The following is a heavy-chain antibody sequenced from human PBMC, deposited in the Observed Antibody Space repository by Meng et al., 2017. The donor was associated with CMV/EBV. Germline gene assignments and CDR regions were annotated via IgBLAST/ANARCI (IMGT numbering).Heavy chain of an antibody. D-gene: IGHD3-3*01. Sequence: GESLKISCAASGFTFSNAWMSWVRQAPGKGLEWVGRIKSKTDGGTTDYAAPVKGRFTISRDDSKSTLYLQMNSLKTEDTAVYYCTTGPIRITIFGVVFHYWGQGTLVTVSS. CDR2: IKSKTDGGTT. CDR3: TTGPIRITIFGVVFHY. J-gene: IGHJ4*02. V-gene: IGHV3-15*01. CDR1: GFTFSNAW.